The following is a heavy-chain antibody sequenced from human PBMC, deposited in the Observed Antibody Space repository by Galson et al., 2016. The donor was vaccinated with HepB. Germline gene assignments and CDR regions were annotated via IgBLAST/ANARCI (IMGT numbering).Heavy chain of an antibody. D-gene: IGHD1-26*01. Sequence: SLRLSCAASGFAFSNYGMHWVRQAPGKGLEWVAVISYSGSNKYYADSVKGRSTISRDNFKNTLYLQMNSLRAEDTAVYYCAKDRVKVATLNWFDPWGQGTLVTVSS. CDR3: AKDRVKVATLNWFDP. CDR2: ISYSGSNK. V-gene: IGHV3-30*18. CDR1: GFAFSNYG. J-gene: IGHJ5*02.